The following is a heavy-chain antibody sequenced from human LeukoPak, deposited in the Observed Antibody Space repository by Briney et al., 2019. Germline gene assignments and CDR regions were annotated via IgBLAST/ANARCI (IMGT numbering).Heavy chain of an antibody. CDR1: GYPFISHY. J-gene: IGHJ6*03. CDR2: INPSGGST. CDR3: ARAPNYYDSNGYYSYYMDV. D-gene: IGHD3-22*01. Sequence: ASVMVSCKASGYPFISHYIHWVRQAPGQGLEWMGLINPSGGSTRSAQRFQGRVTVTRDVSTSTVYMELSSLRFEDTAVDYCARAPNYYDSNGYYSYYMDVWGRGTTVTVSS. V-gene: IGHV1-46*01.